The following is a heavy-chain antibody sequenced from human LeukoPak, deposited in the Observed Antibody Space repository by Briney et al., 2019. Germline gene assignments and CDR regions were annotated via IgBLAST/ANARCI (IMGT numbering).Heavy chain of an antibody. CDR3: ARGSAYDYGFPDY. D-gene: IGHD5-12*01. CDR1: GFSVSSKY. V-gene: IGHV3-53*01. Sequence: GSLRLSCAASGFSVSSKYMSWVRQAPGKGLEWVSIIHSGVRTYYADSVKGRFAISRDNSKNTLYLQMNSLRVEDTAVYYCARGSAYDYGFPDYWGQGTLVTVSS. CDR2: IHSGVRT. J-gene: IGHJ4*02.